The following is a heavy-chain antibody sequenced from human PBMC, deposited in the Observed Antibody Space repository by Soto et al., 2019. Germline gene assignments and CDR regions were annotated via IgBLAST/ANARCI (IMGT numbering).Heavy chain of an antibody. CDR1: GYTFTSYD. V-gene: IGHV1-8*01. CDR2: MNPNSGNT. CDR3: ARGGYDFWSGAGANWFDP. D-gene: IGHD3-3*01. Sequence: QVQLVQSGAEMKKPGASVKVSCKASGYTFTSYDINWVRQATGQGLEWMGWMNPNSGNTGYAQKFQGRVTMTRNTSISTAYMELSSLRSEDTAVYYCARGGYDFWSGAGANWFDPWGQGTLVTVSS. J-gene: IGHJ5*02.